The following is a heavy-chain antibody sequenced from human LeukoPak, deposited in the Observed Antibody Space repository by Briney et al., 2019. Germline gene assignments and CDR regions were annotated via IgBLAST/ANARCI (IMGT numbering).Heavy chain of an antibody. V-gene: IGHV3-30*03. D-gene: IGHD6-19*01. CDR2: ISYDGSNK. CDR3: ATAYSSGWYYFDY. J-gene: IGHJ4*02. Sequence: GGSLRLSCAASGFTLSSYGMHWVRQAPGKGLEWVAVISYDGSNKYYADSVKGRFTISRDNSKNTLYLQMNSLRAEDTAVYYCATAYSSGWYYFDYWGQGTLVTVSS. CDR1: GFTLSSYG.